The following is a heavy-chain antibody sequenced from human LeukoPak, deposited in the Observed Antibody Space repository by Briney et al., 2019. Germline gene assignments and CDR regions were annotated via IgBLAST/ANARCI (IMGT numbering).Heavy chain of an antibody. Sequence: PGGSLRLSCAASGFTVSSNYMTWVRQAPGKGLEWVSGINWNGGSTGYADSVKGRFTISRDNAKNSLYLQMNSLRAEDTALYYCARDFGYGYSTYFDYWGQGTLVTVSS. V-gene: IGHV3-20*04. CDR1: GFTVSSNY. J-gene: IGHJ4*02. CDR2: INWNGGST. CDR3: ARDFGYGYSTYFDY. D-gene: IGHD5-24*01.